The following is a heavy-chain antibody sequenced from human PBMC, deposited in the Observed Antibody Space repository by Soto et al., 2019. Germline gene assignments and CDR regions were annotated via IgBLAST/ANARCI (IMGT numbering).Heavy chain of an antibody. Sequence: DVQLLESGGGLVQPEGSLRLSCAASGFTFSSYAMGWVRQGPGQGLEWVAVVSIGGSTHYADSVRGRFTISRDNSKNKLSLQMNSLSAEDTAVYFCAKRRGAGGHFDYWGQGALVTVSS. D-gene: IGHD2-15*01. CDR3: AKRRGAGGHFDY. CDR2: VSIGGST. V-gene: IGHV3-23*01. J-gene: IGHJ4*02. CDR1: GFTFSSYA.